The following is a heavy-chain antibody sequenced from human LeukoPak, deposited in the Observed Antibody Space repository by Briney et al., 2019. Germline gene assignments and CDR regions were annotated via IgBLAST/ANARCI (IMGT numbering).Heavy chain of an antibody. D-gene: IGHD3-22*01. J-gene: IGHJ4*02. CDR1: GGSISSSSYY. Sequence: SETLSLTCTVSGGSISSSSYYWGWIRQPPGKGLEWIGSIYYSGSTYYDPSLKSRVTISVDTSKNQFSLKLSSVTAADTAVYYCARGLGYYDSSGYLDYWGQGTLVTVSS. CDR2: IYYSGST. CDR3: ARGLGYYDSSGYLDY. V-gene: IGHV4-39*07.